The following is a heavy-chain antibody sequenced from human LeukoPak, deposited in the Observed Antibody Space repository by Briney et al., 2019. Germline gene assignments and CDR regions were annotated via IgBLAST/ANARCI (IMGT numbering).Heavy chain of an antibody. CDR3: VLASSAAIGAFDI. Sequence: SETLSLTCTVSGGSISSSSYYWGWIRQPPGKGLEWIGSIYYSGSTYYNPSLKSRVTISVDTSKNQFSLKLSSVTAADTAVYYCVLASSAAIGAFDIWGQGTMVTVSS. J-gene: IGHJ3*02. D-gene: IGHD2-2*02. CDR2: IYYSGST. V-gene: IGHV4-39*01. CDR1: GGSISSSSYY.